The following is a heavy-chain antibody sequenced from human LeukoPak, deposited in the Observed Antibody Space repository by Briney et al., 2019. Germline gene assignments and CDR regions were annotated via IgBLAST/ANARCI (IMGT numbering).Heavy chain of an antibody. J-gene: IGHJ4*02. D-gene: IGHD3-3*01. CDR3: AKSPRSKTIFGVVLYYFDY. Sequence: PGGSLRLSCAASGFTFSSYAMSWVRQAPGKGLERVSAISGSGGSTYYADSVKGRFTISRDNSKNTLYLQMNSLRAEDTAVYYCAKSPRSKTIFGVVLYYFDYWGQGTLVTVSS. CDR1: GFTFSSYA. CDR2: ISGSGGST. V-gene: IGHV3-23*01.